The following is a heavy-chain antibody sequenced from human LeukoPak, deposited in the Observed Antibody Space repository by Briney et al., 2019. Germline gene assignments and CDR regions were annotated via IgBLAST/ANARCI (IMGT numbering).Heavy chain of an antibody. J-gene: IGHJ3*02. CDR2: IYSGGTT. Sequence: GGSLRLSCAASGFTVSSNYINWVRQAPGKGLEWVSLIYSGGTTYYADSVKGRFTISRDNSKNTVHLQMNNLRAEDTAMYFCARRLYIVRGAFDIWGQGTMVTVSS. V-gene: IGHV3-53*01. D-gene: IGHD2/OR15-2a*01. CDR3: ARRLYIVRGAFDI. CDR1: GFTVSSNY.